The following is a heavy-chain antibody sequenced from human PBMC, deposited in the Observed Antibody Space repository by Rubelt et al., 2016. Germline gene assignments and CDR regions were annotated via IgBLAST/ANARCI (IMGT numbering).Heavy chain of an antibody. CDR3: ARPVTPNYWYFDL. CDR1: GGSISSSSYY. Sequence: QLQLQESGPGLVKPSETLSLTCTVSGGSISSSSYYWGWIRQPPGKGLEWIGSIYYSGSTYYNPSLNVRVTISVDTSKNQFSLKRSSVTAADTAVYYCARPVTPNYWYFDLWGRGTLVTVSS. V-gene: IGHV4-39*01. CDR2: IYYSGST. D-gene: IGHD3-16*02. J-gene: IGHJ2*01.